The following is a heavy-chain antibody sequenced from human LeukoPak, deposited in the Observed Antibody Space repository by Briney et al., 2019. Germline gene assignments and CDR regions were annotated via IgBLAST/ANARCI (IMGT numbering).Heavy chain of an antibody. V-gene: IGHV1-69*13. D-gene: IGHD3-22*01. CDR2: IIPIFGTA. Sequence: ASVKVSCKASGGTFSSYAISWVRQAPGQGLEWMGGIIPIFGTANYAQKFQGRVTITADESTSTAYMELSSLRSEDTAVYYCARDGGHYYDSSGSNYYYYYYMDVWGKGTTVTISS. CDR3: ARDGGHYYDSSGSNYYYYYYMDV. J-gene: IGHJ6*03. CDR1: GGTFSSYA.